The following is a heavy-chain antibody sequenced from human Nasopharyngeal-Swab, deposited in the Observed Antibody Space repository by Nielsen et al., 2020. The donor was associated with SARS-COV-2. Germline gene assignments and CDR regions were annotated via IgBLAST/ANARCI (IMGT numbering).Heavy chain of an antibody. J-gene: IGHJ4*02. D-gene: IGHD5-18*01. Sequence: GVLKISCAASGFTFSSYAMSWVRQAPGKGLEWVSAISGSGGSTYYADSVKGRFTISRDNSKNTLYLQMNSLRAEDTAVYYCAKERSYGFGTDYWGQGTLVTVSS. CDR2: ISGSGGST. V-gene: IGHV3-23*01. CDR1: GFTFSSYA. CDR3: AKERSYGFGTDY.